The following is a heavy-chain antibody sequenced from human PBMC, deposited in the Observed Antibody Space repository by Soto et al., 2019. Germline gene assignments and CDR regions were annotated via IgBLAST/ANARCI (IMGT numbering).Heavy chain of an antibody. CDR1: GGTFSSYA. V-gene: IGHV1-69*01. Sequence: QVQLVQSGAEVKKPGSSVKVSCKASGGTFSSYALSWVRQAPGQALEWMGGFIPIFGTANYAQKLQGRVTITADECTRTAYMELRSLRSEDTAVYYCAREAVTTSGNVLYYWGQGTLVTVSS. CDR2: FIPIFGTA. J-gene: IGHJ4*02. CDR3: AREAVTTSGNVLYY. D-gene: IGHD4-17*01.